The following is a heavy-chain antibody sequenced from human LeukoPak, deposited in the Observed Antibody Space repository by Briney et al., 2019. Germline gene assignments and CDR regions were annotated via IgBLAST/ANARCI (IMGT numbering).Heavy chain of an antibody. J-gene: IGHJ4*02. CDR2: INPSGGST. CDR1: GYTFTSYY. CDR3: AILMGELELRDY. D-gene: IGHD1-7*01. V-gene: IGHV1-46*01. Sequence: ASVKVSCKASGYTFTSYYMHWVRQAPGQGLEWMEIINPSGGSTSYAQKFQGRVTMTRDMSTSTVYMELSSLRSEDTAVYYCAILMGELELRDYWGQGTLVTVSS.